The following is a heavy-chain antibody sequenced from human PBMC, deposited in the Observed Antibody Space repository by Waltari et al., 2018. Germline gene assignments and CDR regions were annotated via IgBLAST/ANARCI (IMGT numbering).Heavy chain of an antibody. J-gene: IGHJ4*02. CDR3: AKDSSSWYSYFDY. Sequence: EVQLLESGGGLVQPGGSLRLSCAASGFTFSSYAMSWVRQAPGKGREWVSAISGSGGSTYYADSVKGRFTISRDNSKNTLYLQMNSLRAEDTAVYYCAKDSSSWYSYFDYWGQGTLVTVSS. D-gene: IGHD6-13*01. CDR2: ISGSGGST. CDR1: GFTFSSYA. V-gene: IGHV3-23*01.